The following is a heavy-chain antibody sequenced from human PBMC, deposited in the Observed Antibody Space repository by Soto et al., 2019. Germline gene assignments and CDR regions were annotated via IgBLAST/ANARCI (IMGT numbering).Heavy chain of an antibody. CDR1: GGSISSTKYY. J-gene: IGHJ3*02. Sequence: QVQLQESGPGLVKPSETLSLTCSVSGGSISSTKYYWGWIRQPPGKGLEWIGSMFYSGSTDYNPSLKSRVTLSADTSKSQFSLKLSSVTAADTAVYYCARQSIPIGEVIARDGFDIWGQGTMVTVS. CDR2: MFYSGST. V-gene: IGHV4-39*01. D-gene: IGHD3-16*02. CDR3: ARQSIPIGEVIARDGFDI.